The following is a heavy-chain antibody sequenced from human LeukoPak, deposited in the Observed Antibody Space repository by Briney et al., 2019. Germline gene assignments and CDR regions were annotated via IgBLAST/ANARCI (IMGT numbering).Heavy chain of an antibody. J-gene: IGHJ4*02. V-gene: IGHV3-30*18. D-gene: IGHD2-2*02. CDR3: AKDHCTSTSCYILDS. CDR2: IWDSGSNQ. Sequence: GRSLRLSCAASGLTFSTSAMHWVRQAPGKGLEWVAVIWDSGSNQYYADSVKGRFSISRDNSKKMLYLEMFSLRPEDTAVYYCAKDHCTSTSCYILDSWGQGTLVTVSS. CDR1: GLTFSTSA.